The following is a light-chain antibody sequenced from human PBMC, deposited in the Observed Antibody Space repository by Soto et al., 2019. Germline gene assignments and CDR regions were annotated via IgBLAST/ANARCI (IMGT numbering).Light chain of an antibody. CDR1: HSISTS. CDR2: DAD. V-gene: IGKV1-39*01. CDR3: QQSFTTPLT. J-gene: IGKJ4*01. Sequence: DFQMTQSPSSLSASVGDRVTMSCRSSHSISTSLNWYQQKPGKAPNLLIYDADTLHRGVPSRFSGSGSGTEFTLTVSGLQPEDFATYFCQQSFTTPLTFGAGTKVEIK.